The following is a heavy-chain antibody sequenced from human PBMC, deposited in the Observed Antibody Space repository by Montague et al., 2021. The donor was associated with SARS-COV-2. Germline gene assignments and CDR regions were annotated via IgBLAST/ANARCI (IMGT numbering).Heavy chain of an antibody. V-gene: IGHV4-4*02. CDR3: ARETEDSSDSPVVDY. Sequence: SETLSLTCAVSGDSISSEHWWSWVRQPPGKGLEWIVETHQWGGTNYNPSLRSRVSISVDTSKNQFSLKLSSVTAADTAVYYCARETEDSSDSPVVDYWGQGTLVTVSS. J-gene: IGHJ4*02. CDR2: THQWGGT. CDR1: GDSISSEHW. D-gene: IGHD3-22*01.